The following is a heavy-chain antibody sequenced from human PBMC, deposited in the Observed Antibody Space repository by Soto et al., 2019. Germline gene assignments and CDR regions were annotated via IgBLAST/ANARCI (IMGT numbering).Heavy chain of an antibody. Sequence: QVQLVQSGAEVKKPGSSVKVSCKAPGGTFSSYAISWVRQAPGQGLEWMGGIIPIFGTANYEQKFQGRVTITADESTSTCYMELSILRSEDTAVYYCARSQGGSSSLDIYYYYYYGMDVWGQGTPVTVSS. CDR1: GGTFSSYA. CDR3: ARSQGGSSSLDIYYYYYYGMDV. J-gene: IGHJ6*02. CDR2: IIPIFGTA. D-gene: IGHD2-15*01. V-gene: IGHV1-69*01.